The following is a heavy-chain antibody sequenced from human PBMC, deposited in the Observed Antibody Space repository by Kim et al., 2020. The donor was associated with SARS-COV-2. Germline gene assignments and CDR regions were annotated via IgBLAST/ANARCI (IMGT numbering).Heavy chain of an antibody. V-gene: IGHV4-31*03. CDR1: SSSSGDYY. CDR2: ISYSGST. D-gene: IGHD2-8*02. J-gene: IGHJ3*02. Sequence: SETLSLTCTGSSSSGDYYWSWIRQHPGKGLEWIGYISYSGSTYYNPSLRGRVTLSLDTSKNQFSLRLSSVNAADTALYYCARHGGVIISSDAFDIWGPGTMVTVS. CDR3: ARHGGVIISSDAFDI.